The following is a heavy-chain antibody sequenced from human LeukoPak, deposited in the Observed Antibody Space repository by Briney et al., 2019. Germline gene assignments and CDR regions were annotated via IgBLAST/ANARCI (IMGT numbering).Heavy chain of an antibody. CDR1: GLRFSTYS. J-gene: IGHJ4*02. D-gene: IGHD3-10*01. CDR3: AKVAPVSYGSGRGTPLYFDY. Sequence: PGGSLRLSCAASGLRFSTYSMSWVRQAPGKGLEWVSTITGATYYGDSVKGRFIISRDNSKSTLYLQMYGLRAEDTAVYYCAKVAPVSYGSGRGTPLYFDYWGQGTLVTVSS. V-gene: IGHV3-23*01. CDR2: ITGAT.